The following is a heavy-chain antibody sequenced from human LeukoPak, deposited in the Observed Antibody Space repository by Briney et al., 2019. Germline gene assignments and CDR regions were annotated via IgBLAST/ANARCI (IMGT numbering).Heavy chain of an antibody. J-gene: IGHJ2*01. CDR1: GGSFSGYY. CDR3: ARAGLLVRGVTLRCFDL. Sequence: SETLSLTCAVYGGSFSGYYWSWIRQPPGKGLEWIGEINHSGSTNYNPSLKSRVTISVDTSKNQFSLKLSSVTAADTAVYCCARAGLLVRGVTLRCFDLWGRGTLVTVSS. V-gene: IGHV4-34*01. D-gene: IGHD3-10*01. CDR2: INHSGST.